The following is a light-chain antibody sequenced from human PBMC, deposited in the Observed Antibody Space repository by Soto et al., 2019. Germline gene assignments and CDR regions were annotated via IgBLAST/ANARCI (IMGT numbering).Light chain of an antibody. CDR3: QQYNYYRT. CDR2: DAS. Sequence: DIQMTQSPSTLSASVGDRVTITCRASQSISSWLVWFQQKPGKAPKLLIYDASTLESGVPSRFSGSGSGTEFTLTISSLQPDDFATYYCQQYNYYRTFGQGTKVEIK. J-gene: IGKJ1*01. CDR1: QSISSW. V-gene: IGKV1-5*01.